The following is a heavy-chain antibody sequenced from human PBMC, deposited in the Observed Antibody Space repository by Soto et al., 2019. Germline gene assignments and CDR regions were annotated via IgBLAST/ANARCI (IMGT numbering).Heavy chain of an antibody. V-gene: IGHV1-3*01. J-gene: IGHJ6*02. Sequence: ASVNVSCKASGYTFTSDAMHWVRQAPGQRLEWIGWINAGNGNTKYSQKFKGRVTITRDTSASKAYMELSSLRSEDTAVYYCARGKSPGTGPRYYYYYYGMDVWGQGTTVIVSS. CDR1: GYTFTSDA. CDR2: INAGNGNT. CDR3: ARGKSPGTGPRYYYYYYGMDV.